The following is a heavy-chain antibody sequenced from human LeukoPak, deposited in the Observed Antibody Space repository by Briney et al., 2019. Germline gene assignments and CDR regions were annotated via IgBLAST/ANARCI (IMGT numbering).Heavy chain of an antibody. CDR1: GYTLTEFC. CDR3: ARIVGATPPYDAFDI. D-gene: IGHD1-26*01. CDR2: FDPEDGET. V-gene: IGHV1-24*01. Sequence: GASVKVSCAASGYTLTEFCMRWVRQAPGTGLEWVANFDPEDGETIYAQKFQGRVTMTEDTSTDTAYMELSSLRSDDTAVYYCARIVGATPPYDAFDIWGQGTMVTVSS. J-gene: IGHJ3*02.